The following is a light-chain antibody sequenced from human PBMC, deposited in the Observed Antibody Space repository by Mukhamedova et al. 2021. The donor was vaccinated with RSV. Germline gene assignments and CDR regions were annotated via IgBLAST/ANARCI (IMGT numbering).Light chain of an antibody. Sequence: ATLSCRASQDFSSNYLAWFQQKPGQAPRLLIFAVATRATGIPDRFIGSRSGTDFALTISRLEPEDFAVYYCQQYATSPPGLTFGGG. CDR2: AVA. CDR3: QQYATSPPGLT. J-gene: IGKJ4*01. CDR1: QDFSSNY. V-gene: IGKV3-20*01.